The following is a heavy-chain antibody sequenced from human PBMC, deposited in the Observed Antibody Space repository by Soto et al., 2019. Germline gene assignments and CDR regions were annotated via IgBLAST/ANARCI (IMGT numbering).Heavy chain of an antibody. V-gene: IGHV1-2*02. CDR2: INPNSGGT. J-gene: IGHJ4*02. CDR3: ARAEGRGIAARRSFDY. CDR1: GYTFTGYY. D-gene: IGHD6-6*01. Sequence: AASVKVSCKASGYTFTGYYMHWVRQAPGQGLEWMGWINPNSGGTNYAQKFQGRVTMTRDTSISTAYMELSRLRSDDTAVYYCARAEGRGIAARRSFDYWGQGTLVTVSS.